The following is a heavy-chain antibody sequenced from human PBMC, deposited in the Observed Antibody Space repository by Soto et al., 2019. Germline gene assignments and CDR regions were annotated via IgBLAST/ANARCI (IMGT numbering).Heavy chain of an antibody. J-gene: IGHJ4*02. V-gene: IGHV4-39*01. D-gene: IGHD3-10*01. Sequence: PSETLSLTCTVSGGSISITSYYWGWIRQPPGKGLEWIGSINYSGSTYYSPSLKSRVTISVDTSKNQFSLKLTSVTAADTAVYYCVRSGFGDLTNFDYWGQGTLVTVSS. CDR1: GGSISITSYY. CDR3: VRSGFGDLTNFDY. CDR2: INYSGST.